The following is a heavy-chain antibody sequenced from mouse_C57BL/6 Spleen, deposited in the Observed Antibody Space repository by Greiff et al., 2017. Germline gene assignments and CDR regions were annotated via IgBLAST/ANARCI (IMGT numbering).Heavy chain of an antibody. V-gene: IGHV1-82*01. D-gene: IGHD2-1*01. Sequence: QVQLQQSGPELVKPGASVQISCKASGYAFSSSWMNWVKQRPGKGLEWIGRIYPGDGDTNYNGKFKGKATLTADKSSSTAYMQLSSLTSEDSAVYFCARRRDYYGNLGAMDYWGQGTSVTVSS. J-gene: IGHJ4*01. CDR1: GYAFSSSW. CDR3: ARRRDYYGNLGAMDY. CDR2: IYPGDGDT.